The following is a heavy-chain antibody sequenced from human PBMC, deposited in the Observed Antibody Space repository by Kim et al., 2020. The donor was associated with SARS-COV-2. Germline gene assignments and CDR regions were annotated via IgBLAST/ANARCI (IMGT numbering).Heavy chain of an antibody. D-gene: IGHD3-9*01. CDR1: SGSFSGYY. CDR3: ERRPAGVDR. Sequence: SETLSLTCAVYSGSFSGYYWSWIRQPPGMGLEWIGEVDHSGNTNYNPSLGSRVTLSADTSKNQFSLKLSSVSAADTAIYYCERRPAGVDRWGQGTPVTVS. V-gene: IGHV4-34*01. J-gene: IGHJ4*02. CDR2: VDHSGNT.